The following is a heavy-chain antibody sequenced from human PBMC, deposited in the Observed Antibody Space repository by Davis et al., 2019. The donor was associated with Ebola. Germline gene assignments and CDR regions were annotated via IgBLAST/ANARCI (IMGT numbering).Heavy chain of an antibody. V-gene: IGHV3-74*03. J-gene: IGHJ4*02. CDR1: GFTLSEYW. CDR3: ATSQGLLAATGTGLES. Sequence: GESLKISCAASGFTLSEYWMHWVRQAPGKGLMWVSQIASDGITVAYADSVKGRFSISRDDSKNTVYLQMNSLRPEDTALYYCATSQGLLAATGTGLESWGQGTLVTVSS. D-gene: IGHD6-25*01. CDR2: IASDGITV.